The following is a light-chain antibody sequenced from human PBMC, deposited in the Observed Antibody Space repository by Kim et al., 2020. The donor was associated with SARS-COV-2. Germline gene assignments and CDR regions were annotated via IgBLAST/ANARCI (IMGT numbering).Light chain of an antibody. V-gene: IGKV1-39*01. CDR1: QNINSY. CDR3: QQSYSIPLT. J-gene: IGKJ4*01. CDR2: AAS. Sequence: DFQMTQSPSSLSASVGDRVTITCRASQNINSYLNWYQQKPGKAPKVLIYAASSLQSGVPSRFSGSGSATDFTLTITSLQPEDFATYYCQQSYSIPLTFGGGTKVDIK.